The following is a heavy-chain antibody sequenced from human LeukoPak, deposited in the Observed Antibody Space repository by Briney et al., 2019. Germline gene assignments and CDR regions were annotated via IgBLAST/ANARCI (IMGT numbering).Heavy chain of an antibody. CDR3: AREASSGWYDY. J-gene: IGHJ4*02. Sequence: GGSLRLSCAASGFTFSSYGMHWVRQAPGKGLEWVAVIWYDGSNKYYADSVKGRFTISRDNSKNTLYLQMNSLRAEDTAVYYCAREASSGWYDYWGQGTLATVSS. V-gene: IGHV3-33*01. CDR1: GFTFSSYG. CDR2: IWYDGSNK. D-gene: IGHD6-19*01.